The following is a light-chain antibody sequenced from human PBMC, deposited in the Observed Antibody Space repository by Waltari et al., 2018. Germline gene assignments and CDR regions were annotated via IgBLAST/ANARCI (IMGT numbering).Light chain of an antibody. J-gene: IGLJ1*01. CDR2: EDS. Sequence: SYELTQPPSVSVSPGQTARITCSGDALPKKYAYWFQQKPGQSPVLIIYEDSKRPSGIPEGCSGSSAGTVATLTISGAQVEDEADYYCYSTDSSGNHYIFGAGTRLTVL. CDR1: ALPKKY. CDR3: YSTDSSGNHYI. V-gene: IGLV3-10*01.